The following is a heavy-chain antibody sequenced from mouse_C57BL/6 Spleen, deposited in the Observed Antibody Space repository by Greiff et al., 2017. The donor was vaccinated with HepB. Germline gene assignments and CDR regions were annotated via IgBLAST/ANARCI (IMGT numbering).Heavy chain of an antibody. CDR3: TRGHGSREGYAMDY. CDR1: GFTFGSYA. V-gene: IGHV5-9-1*02. CDR2: ISSGGDYI. J-gene: IGHJ4*01. D-gene: IGHD1-1*01. Sequence: EVMLVESGEGLVKPGGSLKLSCAASGFTFGSYAMSWVRQTPEKRLEWVAYISSGGDYIYYADTVKGRFTISRDNARNTLYLQMSSLKSEDTAMYYCTRGHGSREGYAMDYWGQGTSVTVSS.